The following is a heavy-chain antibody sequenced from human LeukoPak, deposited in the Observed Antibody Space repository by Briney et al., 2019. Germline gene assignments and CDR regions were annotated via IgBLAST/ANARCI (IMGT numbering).Heavy chain of an antibody. V-gene: IGHV1-69*06. CDR1: GGTFSSYA. CDR2: IIPIFGTA. D-gene: IGHD3-10*01. CDR3: ARTLWLGESNDAFDI. J-gene: IGHJ3*02. Sequence: ASVKVSCKASGGTFSSYAISWVRQAPGQGLEWMGGIIPIFGTANYAQKFQGRVTITADKSTSTAYMELSRLRSDDTAVYYCARTLWLGESNDAFDIWGQGTMVTVSS.